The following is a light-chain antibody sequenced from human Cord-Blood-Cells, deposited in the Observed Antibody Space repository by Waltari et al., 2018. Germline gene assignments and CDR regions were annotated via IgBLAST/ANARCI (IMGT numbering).Light chain of an antibody. J-gene: IGLJ2*01. CDR3: CSYASSYTV. V-gene: IGLV2-11*01. CDR1: SSDVGGYNY. Sequence: QSALTQPRSVSGSPGQSVTISCTGTSSDVGGYNYVSWYQQHPGKAPKLMIYDVSKRPSGVPDPFSGSKSGNTASLTISGLQAEDEADYYCCSYASSYTVFGGGTKLTVL. CDR2: DVS.